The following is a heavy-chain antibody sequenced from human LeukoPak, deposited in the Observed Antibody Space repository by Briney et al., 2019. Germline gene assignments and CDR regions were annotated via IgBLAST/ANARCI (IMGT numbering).Heavy chain of an antibody. Sequence: PGGSLRLSCAASGFIFSLYKVNWVRQAPGKGLEWVSSISPTSSYTSYTDSVKGRFTISRDNANNSLFLPMNSLRVEDTALYFWQKNRPTYCSSTNCYPIALDVWGQGTMVAVSS. V-gene: IGHV3-21*01. CDR3: QKNRPTYCSSTNCYPIALDV. CDR2: ISPTSSYT. D-gene: IGHD2-2*01. CDR1: GFIFSLYK. J-gene: IGHJ3*01.